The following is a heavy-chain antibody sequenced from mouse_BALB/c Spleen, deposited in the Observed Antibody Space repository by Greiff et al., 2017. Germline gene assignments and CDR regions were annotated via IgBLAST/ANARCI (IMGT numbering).Heavy chain of an antibody. CDR1: GYSITSDYA. CDR2: ISYSGST. D-gene: IGHD1-1*01. CDR3: ARRDYGIPYYFDY. Sequence: VQLKESGPGQVKPSQSLSLTCTVTGYSITSDYAWNWIRQFPGNKLEWMGYISYSGSTSYNPSLKSRISITRDTSKNQFFLQLNSVTTEDTATYYCARRDYGIPYYFDYWGQGTTLTVSS. J-gene: IGHJ2*01. V-gene: IGHV3-2*02.